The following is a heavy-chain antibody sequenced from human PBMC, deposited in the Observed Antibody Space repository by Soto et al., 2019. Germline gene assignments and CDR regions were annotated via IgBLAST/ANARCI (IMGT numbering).Heavy chain of an antibody. J-gene: IGHJ5*02. Sequence: QVQLVESGGGVVQPGRSLRLSCAASGFTFSSYGMHWVRQAPGKGLEWVAVISYDGSNKYYADSVKGRFTISRDNSKNTLYRQMNSLRAEDTAVYYCAKDETPHVAVAVSWFDPWGQGTLVTVSS. CDR2: ISYDGSNK. V-gene: IGHV3-30*18. D-gene: IGHD6-19*01. CDR3: AKDETPHVAVAVSWFDP. CDR1: GFTFSSYG.